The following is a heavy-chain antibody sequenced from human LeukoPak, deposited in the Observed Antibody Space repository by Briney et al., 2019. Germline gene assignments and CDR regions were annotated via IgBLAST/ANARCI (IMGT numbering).Heavy chain of an antibody. V-gene: IGHV4-59*08. J-gene: IGHJ3*02. CDR2: IYYSGST. D-gene: IGHD3-22*01. Sequence: SETLSLTCTVSGGSISSSYWSWIRQPPGKGLEWIGYIYYSGSTNYNPSLKSRVTMSVDTSKNQFSLKLSSMTAADTAVYYCARQDSGYYQETFGIWGQGTMVTVSS. CDR3: ARQDSGYYQETFGI. CDR1: GGSISSSY.